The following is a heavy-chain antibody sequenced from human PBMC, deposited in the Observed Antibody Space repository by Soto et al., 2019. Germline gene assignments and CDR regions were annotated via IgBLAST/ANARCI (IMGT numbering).Heavy chain of an antibody. D-gene: IGHD3-10*01. Sequence: ASVKVSCKASGYTFTSYYMHWVRQAPGQGLEWMGIINPNSGGTNYAQKFQGWVTMTRDTSISTAYMELSRLRSDDTAVYYCARGYYGSGSWGPYDAFDIWGQGTMVTVSS. J-gene: IGHJ3*02. CDR1: GYTFTSYY. V-gene: IGHV1-2*04. CDR2: INPNSGGT. CDR3: ARGYYGSGSWGPYDAFDI.